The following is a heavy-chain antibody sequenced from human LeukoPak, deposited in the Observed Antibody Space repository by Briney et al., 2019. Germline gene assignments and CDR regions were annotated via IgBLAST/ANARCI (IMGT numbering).Heavy chain of an antibody. J-gene: IGHJ4*02. Sequence: QAGGSLRLSCAASGFTFSNYAMSWVRQGPGKGLEWVSAISGSGGSTYYADSVKGRFTISRDISKNTLYLQMNSLRAEDTAVYYCAKGGMGYDSSGYLYSDYWGQGTLVTVSS. D-gene: IGHD3-22*01. V-gene: IGHV3-23*01. CDR2: ISGSGGST. CDR1: GFTFSNYA. CDR3: AKGGMGYDSSGYLYSDY.